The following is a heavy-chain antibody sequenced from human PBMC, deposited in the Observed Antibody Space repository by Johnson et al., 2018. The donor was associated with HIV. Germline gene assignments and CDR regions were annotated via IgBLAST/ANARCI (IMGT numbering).Heavy chain of an antibody. CDR1: GFTFSRYW. D-gene: IGHD1-26*01. Sequence: VQLVESGGGLVQPGGSLRLSCAASGFTFSRYWMSWVRQAPGKGLEWVANIKQDGSEKYYVDSVKGRFTIFRDNAKNSLYLQMNSLRAEDTALYYCAKDMGRYSGSYGNYDAFDIWGQGTMVTVSS. CDR3: AKDMGRYSGSYGNYDAFDI. J-gene: IGHJ3*02. CDR2: IKQDGSEK. V-gene: IGHV3-7*03.